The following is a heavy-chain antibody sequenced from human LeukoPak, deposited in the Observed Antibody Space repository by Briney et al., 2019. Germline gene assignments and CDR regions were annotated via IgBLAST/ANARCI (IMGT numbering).Heavy chain of an antibody. J-gene: IGHJ3*02. CDR3: ARDGYILTGSFDI. CDR2: IYYSGRT. Sequence: SETLSLTCTVSGGSISSYYWNWIRQPPGKGLEWIGYIYYSGRTNYNPSLKSRVTISVDTSKNQFSLKLSSVTAADTAVYYCARDGYILTGSFDIWGQGTMVTVSS. V-gene: IGHV4-59*01. CDR1: GGSISSYY. D-gene: IGHD3-9*01.